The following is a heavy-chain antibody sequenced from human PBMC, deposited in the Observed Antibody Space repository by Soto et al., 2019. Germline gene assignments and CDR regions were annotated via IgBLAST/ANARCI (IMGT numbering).Heavy chain of an antibody. J-gene: IGHJ4*01. Sequence: GGSLRLSCLASGFIVTSNYMYWVRQAPGKGLEWVSAMYGGGDIHYADSVKGRFSISRDTSENTVYLQMDNLRAEDTAVYFCVSRILSWVFDYWGQGTPVTVSS. V-gene: IGHV3-53*01. CDR2: MYGGGDI. CDR1: GFIVTSNY. CDR3: VSRILSWVFDY. D-gene: IGHD3-16*01.